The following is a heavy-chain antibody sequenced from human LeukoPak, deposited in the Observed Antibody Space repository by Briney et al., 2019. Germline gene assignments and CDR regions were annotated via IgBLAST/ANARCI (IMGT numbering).Heavy chain of an antibody. CDR1: GYTFTSYD. Sequence: ASVKVSCKASGYTFTSYDINWVRQATGQGLEWMGWMNPNSGNTGYAQKFQGRVTMTRNTSISTAYMELSSLRSEDTAVYYCARGGGSSSLRLRGPYYYGMGVWGQGTTVTVSS. D-gene: IGHD6-13*01. CDR2: MNPNSGNT. CDR3: ARGGGSSSLRLRGPYYYGMGV. V-gene: IGHV1-8*01. J-gene: IGHJ6*02.